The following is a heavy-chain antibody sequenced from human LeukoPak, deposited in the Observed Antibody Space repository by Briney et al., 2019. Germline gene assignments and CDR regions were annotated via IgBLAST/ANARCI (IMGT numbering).Heavy chain of an antibody. CDR1: GFTLSTYG. J-gene: IGHJ4*02. D-gene: IGHD6-6*01. V-gene: IGHV3-23*01. Sequence: PGGSLRLSCAPSGFTLSTYGMTWVRQAPGKGLEWVSGISGSGDNTYYADSVKGQFTVSRDISKNTLYLQMNSLRDEDTAIYYCANYRSSSSHYWGQGTLVTVSS. CDR3: ANYRSSSSHY. CDR2: ISGSGDNT.